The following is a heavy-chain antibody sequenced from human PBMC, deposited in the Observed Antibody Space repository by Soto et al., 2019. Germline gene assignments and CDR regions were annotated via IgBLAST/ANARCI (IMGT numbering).Heavy chain of an antibody. D-gene: IGHD2-15*01. V-gene: IGHV1-3*01. Sequence: ASVKLSCTASGDTFTSYAMHWVRQAPGQRLEWMGWINAGNGNTKCSQKFQDRVTITRDTSASTAYMELSSLRSEDTAVYYCARGESVVGDYWGQGTLVTVSS. CDR1: GDTFTSYA. J-gene: IGHJ4*02. CDR3: ARGESVVGDY. CDR2: INAGNGNT.